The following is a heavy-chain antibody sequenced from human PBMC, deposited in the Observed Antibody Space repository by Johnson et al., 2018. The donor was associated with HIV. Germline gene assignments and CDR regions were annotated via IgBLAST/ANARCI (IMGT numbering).Heavy chain of an antibody. V-gene: IGHV3-30*18. J-gene: IGHJ3*02. CDR3: AKGDPGGYDSSGSLEAFDI. Sequence: QVQLVESGGGVVQPGRSLRLSCAASGFTFSSYGMHWVRQAPGKGLEWVAVISYDGSNKYYSDSVKGRFTISRDNSKNTLYLQMNSLRAEDTAVYYCAKGDPGGYDSSGSLEAFDIWGQGTMVTVSS. CDR1: GFTFSSYG. CDR2: ISYDGSNK. D-gene: IGHD3-22*01.